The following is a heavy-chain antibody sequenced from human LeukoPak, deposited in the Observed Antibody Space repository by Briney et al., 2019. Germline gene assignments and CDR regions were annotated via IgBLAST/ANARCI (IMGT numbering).Heavy chain of an antibody. V-gene: IGHV1-46*01. CDR2: INPSGGST. D-gene: IGHD6-13*01. CDR1: GYTFTGYY. CDR3: ARERAGTGDAFDI. Sequence: ASVKVSCKASGYTFTGYYIHWVRQAPGQGLEWMGIINPSGGSTSYAQKFQGRVTMTRDTSTSTVYMELSSLRSEDTAVYYCARERAGTGDAFDIWGQGTMVTVSS. J-gene: IGHJ3*02.